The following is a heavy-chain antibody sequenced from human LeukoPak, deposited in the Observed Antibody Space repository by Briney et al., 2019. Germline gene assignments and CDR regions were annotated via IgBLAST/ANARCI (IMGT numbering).Heavy chain of an antibody. CDR1: GYSFTNYD. D-gene: IGHD3-22*01. V-gene: IGHV1-8*03. Sequence: GASVKVSCKASGYSFTNYDINWVRQATGQGLEWMGWMNPDSGNTGYAQKFQGRVTITRNTSIRTAYMELSSLRSEDTAVYYCARARNYYDSSDYYYEGDAFDIWGQGTMVTVSS. CDR3: ARARNYYDSSDYYYEGDAFDI. CDR2: MNPDSGNT. J-gene: IGHJ3*02.